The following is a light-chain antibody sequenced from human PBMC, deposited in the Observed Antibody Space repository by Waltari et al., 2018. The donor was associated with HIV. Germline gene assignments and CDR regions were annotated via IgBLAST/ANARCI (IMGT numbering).Light chain of an antibody. CDR1: SSAVGCYNL. CDR2: EVN. J-gene: IGLJ2*01. V-gene: IGLV2-23*02. CDR3: CSYAIGGTFV. Sequence: QSALTQPASVSGSPGQSITMSCTGTSSAVGCYNLGSWYHQHPGKAPKLIIYEVNKRPPGITNRFSGFKSGNTASLTITGLQAEDEADYHCCSYAIGGTFVFGGGTKVTVL.